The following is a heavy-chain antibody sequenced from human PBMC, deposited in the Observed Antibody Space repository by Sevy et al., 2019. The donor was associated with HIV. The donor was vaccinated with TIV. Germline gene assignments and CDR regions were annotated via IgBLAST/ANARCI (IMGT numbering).Heavy chain of an antibody. CDR1: GFSFNTYT. D-gene: IGHD2-15*01. CDR2: ISGTSRTT. V-gene: IGHV3-48*01. CDR3: ARVPLYDDPWYCDH. J-gene: IGHJ4*01. Sequence: GGSLRLSFGASGFSFNTYTMNWVPQAPGKGLEGISYISGTSRTTYYADSVKGRFTISRDNAKNSLFLQLNSLRAEDTAVYYCARVPLYDDPWYCDHWGQGTLVTVSS.